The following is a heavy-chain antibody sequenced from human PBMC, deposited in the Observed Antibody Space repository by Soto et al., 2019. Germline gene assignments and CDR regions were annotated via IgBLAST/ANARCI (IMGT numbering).Heavy chain of an antibody. V-gene: IGHV3-21*01. CDR1: GFTFSSYS. CDR2: ISSSSSYI. CDR3: ARDLISHYDSSL. D-gene: IGHD3-22*01. J-gene: IGHJ4*02. Sequence: EVQLVESGGGLVKPGGSLRLSCAASGFTFSSYSMNWVRQAPGKGLEWVSSISSSSSYIYYADSVKGRFTISRDNAKNSLYLQMNSLRAEDTAVYYCARDLISHYDSSLWGQGTLVTVSS.